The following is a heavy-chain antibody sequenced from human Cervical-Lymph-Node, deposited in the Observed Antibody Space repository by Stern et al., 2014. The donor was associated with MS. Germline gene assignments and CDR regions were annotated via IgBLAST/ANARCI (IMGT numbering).Heavy chain of an antibody. V-gene: IGHV1-69*11. Sequence: QVQLVQSGAEVKKPGSSVKVSCKASGDTFSTHAISWVRQAPGQGLERMGRIIPILDTTDYAQKFQGRLTIDADESTSTAYMELSSLTPDDTAVYYCAREKSDCSGGSCFSSLDYWRQGTLVTVSS. J-gene: IGHJ4*02. CDR3: AREKSDCSGGSCFSSLDY. CDR2: IIPILDTT. CDR1: GDTFSTHA. D-gene: IGHD2-15*01.